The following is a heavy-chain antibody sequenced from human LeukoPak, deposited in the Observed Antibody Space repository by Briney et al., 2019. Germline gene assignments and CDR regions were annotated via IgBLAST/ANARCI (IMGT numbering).Heavy chain of an antibody. CDR2: IFNSGST. Sequence: GSLRLSCAASGFTFSSYGMHWVRQAPGKGLEWIGSIFNSGSTYYKPSLKSRVTISVDMSRNQFSLKLSSVTAADTAVYYCASGEWLRLDSWGQGTLVTVSS. D-gene: IGHD5-12*01. CDR1: GFTFSSYG. V-gene: IGHV4-38-2*01. CDR3: ASGEWLRLDS. J-gene: IGHJ4*02.